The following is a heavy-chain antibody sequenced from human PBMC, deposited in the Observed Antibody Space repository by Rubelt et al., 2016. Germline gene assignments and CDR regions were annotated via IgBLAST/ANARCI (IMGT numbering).Heavy chain of an antibody. Sequence: VRQAPGKGLEWVSAISGSGGSTYYADSVKGRFTISRDNAKNSLYLQMNSLRAEDTAVYYCARDGVAVTQTGSDVWGQGTTVTVSS. D-gene: IGHD1-26*01. J-gene: IGHJ6*02. CDR2: ISGSGGST. CDR3: ARDGVAVTQTGSDV. V-gene: IGHV3-23*01.